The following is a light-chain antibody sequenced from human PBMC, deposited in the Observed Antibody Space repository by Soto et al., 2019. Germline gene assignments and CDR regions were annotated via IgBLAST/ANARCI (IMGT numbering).Light chain of an antibody. Sequence: ILVSQSPSALPSSAGDRVTITCRASQSISNWLAWYHQKPGTAPKLLIYHASTLESGVPSRFSGSGCGTEFPLTIGRPQPDNLASNPCEQYLRYSFGQGTKV. CDR3: EQYLRYS. V-gene: IGKV1-5*01. CDR1: QSISNW. CDR2: HAS. J-gene: IGKJ1*01.